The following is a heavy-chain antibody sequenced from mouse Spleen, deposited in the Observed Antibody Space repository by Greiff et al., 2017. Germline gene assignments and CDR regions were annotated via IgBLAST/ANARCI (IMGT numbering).Heavy chain of an antibody. D-gene: IGHD1-1*02. CDR1: GYIFTSYW. CDR3: ARGGSQGGYAMDY. Sequence: QVQLQQPGAELVKPGASVKMSCKASGYIFTSYWITWVKQRPGQGLEWIGDFYPGSGSTNYNENFKSKATLIVDTSSSTSYMQLSSLTSEDSAVYYCARGGSQGGYAMDYWGQGTSVTVSS. CDR2: FYPGSGST. V-gene: IGHV1-55*01. J-gene: IGHJ4*01.